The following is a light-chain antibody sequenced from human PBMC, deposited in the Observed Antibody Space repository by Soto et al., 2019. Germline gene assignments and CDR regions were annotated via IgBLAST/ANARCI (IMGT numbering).Light chain of an antibody. CDR1: QSIANS. CDR3: QQYDQWPIT. J-gene: IGKJ5*01. CDR2: GAS. Sequence: LSFSPGEKATPSCRASQSIANSLAWYQQKPGQAPRLLIYGASARALGIPARFSGSGSGTEFSFTVTSLQSEDFAVYYCQQYDQWPITFGQGTRLEIK. V-gene: IGKV3-15*01.